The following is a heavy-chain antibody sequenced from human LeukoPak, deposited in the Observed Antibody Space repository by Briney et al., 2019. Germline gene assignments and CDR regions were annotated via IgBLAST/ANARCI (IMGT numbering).Heavy chain of an antibody. CDR2: INPNSGGT. J-gene: IGHJ4*02. D-gene: IGHD2-2*01. Sequence: ASVKVSCKASGHTFTGYYMHWVRQAPGQGLEWMGWINPNSGGTNYAQKFQGRVTMTRDTSISTAYMELSRLRSDDTAVYYCAVRLGYCSSTSCFEALGFGYWGQGTLVTVSS. CDR1: GHTFTGYY. CDR3: AVRLGYCSSTSCFEALGFGY. V-gene: IGHV1-2*02.